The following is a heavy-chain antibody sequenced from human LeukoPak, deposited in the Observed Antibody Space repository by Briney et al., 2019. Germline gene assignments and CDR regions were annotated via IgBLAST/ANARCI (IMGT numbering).Heavy chain of an antibody. J-gene: IGHJ4*02. CDR2: ISACNGNT. Sequence: ASVKVSCKASGGTFSSYTISWVRQAPGQGLEWMGWISACNGNTNYAQKLQGRVTMTTDTSTSTAYMELRSLRSDDTAVYYCARVGGVDFWSAAPDYWGQGTLVTVSS. D-gene: IGHD3-3*01. V-gene: IGHV1-18*01. CDR1: GGTFSSYT. CDR3: ARVGGVDFWSAAPDY.